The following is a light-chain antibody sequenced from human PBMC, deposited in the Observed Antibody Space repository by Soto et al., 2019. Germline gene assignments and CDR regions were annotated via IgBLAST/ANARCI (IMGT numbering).Light chain of an antibody. CDR3: QSYDSSLSGWL. Sequence: QSVLTQPPSVSGASGRRVTISCTGGSSNIGAGYNVHWYQQVPGTAPKLLIYGDSNRPSGVPDRFSGSKSGTSASLAITGLQAEDEVDYYCQSYDSSLSGWLFGGGTKLTV. V-gene: IGLV1-40*01. CDR2: GDS. CDR1: SSNIGAGYN. J-gene: IGLJ3*02.